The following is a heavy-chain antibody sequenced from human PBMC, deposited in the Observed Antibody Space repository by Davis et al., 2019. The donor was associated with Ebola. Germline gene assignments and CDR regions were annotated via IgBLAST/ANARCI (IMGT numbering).Heavy chain of an antibody. D-gene: IGHD7-27*01. V-gene: IGHV3-7*01. CDR3: ANRNWES. J-gene: IGHJ5*02. CDR2: IKEDGSEK. CDR1: GFTFINAW. Sequence: GGSLRLSCATSGFTFINAWMNWVRQAPGKGLEWVASIKEDGSEKKYVDSVKGRFTMSRDNAENSLHLQMNSLRVEDTAVYYCANRNWESWGQGTLVSVSS.